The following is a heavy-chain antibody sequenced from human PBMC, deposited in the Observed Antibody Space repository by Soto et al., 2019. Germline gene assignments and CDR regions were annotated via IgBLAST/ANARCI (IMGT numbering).Heavy chain of an antibody. CDR2: ISGSGGST. D-gene: IGHD6-13*01. CDR3: AKDRVAAAGTASAFQH. Sequence: GSLRLSCAASGFTFSSYAMSWVRQAPGKGLEWVSAISGSGGSTYYADSVKGRFTISRDNSKNTLYLQMNSLRAEDTAVYYCAKDRVAAAGTASAFQHWGQGTLVTVSS. J-gene: IGHJ1*01. CDR1: GFTFSSYA. V-gene: IGHV3-23*01.